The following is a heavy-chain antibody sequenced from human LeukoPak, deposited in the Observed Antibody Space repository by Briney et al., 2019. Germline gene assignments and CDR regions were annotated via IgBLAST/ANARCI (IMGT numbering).Heavy chain of an antibody. J-gene: IGHJ6*04. D-gene: IGHD3-10*01. CDR3: ARDLLLWFGEVYNYGMDV. CDR1: GFTFSSYE. V-gene: IGHV3-48*03. CDR2: ISSSGSTI. Sequence: SGGSLRLSCAASGFTFSSYEMNWARQAPGKGPEWVSYISSSGSTIYYADSVKGRFTISRDNAKNSLYLQMNSLRAEDTAVYYCARDLLLWFGEVYNYGMDVWGKGTTVTVSS.